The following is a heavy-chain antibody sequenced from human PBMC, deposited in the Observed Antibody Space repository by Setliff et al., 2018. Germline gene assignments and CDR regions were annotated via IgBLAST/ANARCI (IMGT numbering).Heavy chain of an antibody. CDR2: LYYIGDT. CDR1: GGSVGNSFYY. J-gene: IGHJ4*02. Sequence: SETLSLTCTVSGGSVGNSFYYWGWIRQPPGKGLEWIGALYYIGDTYYDPSLKSRLTISADTSKNQFSLKLTSVTAADTAVYYCGRLRGYCSGGRCNGQYAFDYWGQGTLVTVSS. D-gene: IGHD2-15*01. CDR3: GRLRGYCSGGRCNGQYAFDY. V-gene: IGHV4-39*07.